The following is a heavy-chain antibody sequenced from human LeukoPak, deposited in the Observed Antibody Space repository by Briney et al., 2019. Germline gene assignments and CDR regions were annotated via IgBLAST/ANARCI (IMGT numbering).Heavy chain of an antibody. D-gene: IGHD3-10*01. CDR3: AKDRGAMVRGVNPSGFDP. CDR2: IRYDGSNK. J-gene: IGHJ5*02. Sequence: PGGSLRLSCAASGFTFSSYGMHWVRQAPGKGLEWVAFIRYDGSNKYYADSVKGRFTISRDNSKNTLYLQMNSLRAEDTAVYYCAKDRGAMVRGVNPSGFDPWGQGTLVTVSS. V-gene: IGHV3-30*02. CDR1: GFTFSSYG.